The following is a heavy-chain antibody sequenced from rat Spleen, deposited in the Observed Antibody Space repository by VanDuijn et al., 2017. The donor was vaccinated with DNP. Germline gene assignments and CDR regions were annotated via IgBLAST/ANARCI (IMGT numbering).Heavy chain of an antibody. CDR1: GFTFSNHF. Sequence: EVQLVESGGGLVQPGRSLKLSCIASGFTFSNHFMAWVRQAPTKGLEWVASISNTGDNTFYSDSVKGRFSLSRANAKSTLYLQMNSLRSEDTATYYCTINPHTRTAGPFDYWGQGVMVTVSS. J-gene: IGHJ2*01. V-gene: IGHV5-25*01. CDR3: TINPHTRTAGPFDY. CDR2: ISNTGDNT. D-gene: IGHD1-7*01.